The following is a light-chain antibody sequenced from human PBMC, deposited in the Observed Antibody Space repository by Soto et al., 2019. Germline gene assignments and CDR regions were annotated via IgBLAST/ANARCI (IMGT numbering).Light chain of an antibody. V-gene: IGLV2-8*01. CDR2: DVS. CDR3: CSYAGSYKDV. CDR1: STDHYGSNY. J-gene: IGLJ1*01. Sequence: QSALTQPPSASGSPGQSVTISCTGTSTDHYGSNYVSWYQQHPGKAPKLMIYDVSKRPSGVPDRFSGSKSGNTASLTISGLQAEDEADYYCCSYAGSYKDVFGTGTKVTVL.